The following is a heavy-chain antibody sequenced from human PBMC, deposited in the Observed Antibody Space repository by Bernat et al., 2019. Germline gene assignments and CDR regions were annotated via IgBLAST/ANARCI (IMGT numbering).Heavy chain of an antibody. V-gene: IGHV3-48*01. CDR2: ISSSSSTI. Sequence: EVQLVESGGGLVQPGGSLRLSCAASGFTLSSYSMNWVRQAPGKGLEWVSYISSSSSTIYYADSVKGRFTISRDNAKNSLYLQMNSLRAEDTAVYYCARDFPTGYSGYDYYYYGMDVWGQGTTVTVSS. CDR3: ARDFPTGYSGYDYYYYGMDV. J-gene: IGHJ6*02. CDR1: GFTLSSYS. D-gene: IGHD5-12*01.